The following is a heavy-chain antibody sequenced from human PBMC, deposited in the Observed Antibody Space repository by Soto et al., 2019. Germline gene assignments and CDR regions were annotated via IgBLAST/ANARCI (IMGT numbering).Heavy chain of an antibody. CDR1: GFTFSSYA. D-gene: IGHD2-15*01. V-gene: IGHV3-23*01. Sequence: EVQLLESGGGLVQPGGSLRLSCAASGFTFSSYAMGWVRQAPGKGLEWVSAVSAGGTSAYYVASVEGRFTISRDNSKNPLYLQMNSLRVEATARYYCADGCSGGRCSPFDNWGQGTLVTVAS. CDR2: VSAGGTSA. J-gene: IGHJ4*02. CDR3: ADGCSGGRCSPFDN.